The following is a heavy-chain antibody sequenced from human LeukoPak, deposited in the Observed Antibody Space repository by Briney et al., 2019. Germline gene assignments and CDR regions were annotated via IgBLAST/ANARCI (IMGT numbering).Heavy chain of an antibody. D-gene: IGHD3-22*01. V-gene: IGHV3-48*03. CDR3: ARVLYYYDSSGYYDYFDY. CDR1: GFTFSSYE. J-gene: IGHJ4*02. CDR2: ISSSGSTI. Sequence: GGSLRLSCAASGFTFSSYETNWVRQAPGKGLEWVSYISSSGSTIYYADSVKGRFTISRDNAKNSLYLQMNRLRAEDTAVYYCARVLYYYDSSGYYDYFDYWGQGTLVTVSS.